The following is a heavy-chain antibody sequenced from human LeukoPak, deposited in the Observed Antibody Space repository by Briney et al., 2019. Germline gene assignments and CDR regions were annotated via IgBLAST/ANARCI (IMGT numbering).Heavy chain of an antibody. CDR1: GDSISSYY. V-gene: IGHV4-4*09. J-gene: IGHJ4*02. CDR3: ARLTRLSTSPDRYYLDY. D-gene: IGHD6-6*01. Sequence: SSETLSLTCTVPGDSISSYYWSCIRQSPGKGLEWIGYIYTSGGTNYIPSLKGRVTISIDTSKNQFSLKLSSVTAADSAVYYCARLTRLSTSPDRYYLDYWGQGTLVTVSS. CDR2: IYTSGGT.